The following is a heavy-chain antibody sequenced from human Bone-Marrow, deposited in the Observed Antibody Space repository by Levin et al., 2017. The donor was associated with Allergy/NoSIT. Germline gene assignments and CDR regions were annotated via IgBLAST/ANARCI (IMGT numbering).Heavy chain of an antibody. CDR1: GYTFTSYD. Sequence: GESLKISCKASGYTFTSYDINWVRQATGQGLEWMGWMNPNSGNTGYAQKFQGRVTMTRNTSISTAYMELSSLRSEDTAVYYCARWVVRYHVFDYWGQGTLVTVSS. CDR3: ARWVVRYHVFDY. V-gene: IGHV1-8*01. D-gene: IGHD3-16*02. CDR2: MNPNSGNT. J-gene: IGHJ4*02.